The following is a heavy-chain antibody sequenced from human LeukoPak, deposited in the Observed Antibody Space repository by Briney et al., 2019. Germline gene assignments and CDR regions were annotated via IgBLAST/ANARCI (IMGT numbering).Heavy chain of an antibody. D-gene: IGHD6-13*01. CDR1: GFTFSSYA. V-gene: IGHV3-23*01. J-gene: IGHJ4*02. CDR2: ISGSGGST. Sequence: AGGSLRLSCAASGFTFSSYAMSWVRQAPGEGLEWVSAISGSGGSTYYADSVKGRFTISRDNSKNTLYRQMNSLRAEDTAVYYCAKGTRSSSWVFDYWGQGTLVTVSS. CDR3: AKGTRSSSWVFDY.